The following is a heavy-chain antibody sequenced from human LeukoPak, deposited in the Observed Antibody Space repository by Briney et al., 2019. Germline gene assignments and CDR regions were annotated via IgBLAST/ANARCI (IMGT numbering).Heavy chain of an antibody. CDR3: ARHVESGTPEFQH. D-gene: IGHD1-26*01. CDR1: GGSFSGYY. Sequence: SETLSLTCAVYGGSFSGYYWSWIRQPPGKGLEWIGEINHSGSTNYNPSLKSRVTISVDTSKNQFSLKLSSVTAADTAVYYCARHVESGTPEFQHWGQGTLVTVSS. J-gene: IGHJ1*01. CDR2: INHSGST. V-gene: IGHV4-34*01.